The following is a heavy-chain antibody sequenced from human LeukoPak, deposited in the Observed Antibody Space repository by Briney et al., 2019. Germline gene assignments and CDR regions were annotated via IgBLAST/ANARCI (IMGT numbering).Heavy chain of an antibody. Sequence: GGSLRLSCATSGFTFSSYPMSRVRQAPGRGLEWVSVISGNSGATYYADSVKGRFTISRDNAKNTVYLQMNNLRGEDTSLYYCSKAGDTNYYRHADYWGQGTLVTVSS. J-gene: IGHJ4*02. V-gene: IGHV3-23*01. CDR2: ISGNSGAT. D-gene: IGHD4-11*01. CDR1: GFTFSSYP. CDR3: SKAGDTNYYRHADY.